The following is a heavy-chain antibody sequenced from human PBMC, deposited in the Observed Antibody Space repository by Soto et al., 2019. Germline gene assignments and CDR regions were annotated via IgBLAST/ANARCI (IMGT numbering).Heavy chain of an antibody. CDR2: IYSGGST. CDR3: ARGSVGYQLLDYHGMDV. Sequence: EVQLVESGGGLVQPGGSLRLSCAASGFTVSSNYMSWVRQAPGKGLEWVSVIYSGGSTYYADSVKGRFTISRDNSKNTMYLQRNGLRAEDTAVNYCARGSVGYQLLDYHGMDVWGQGTTVTVSS. J-gene: IGHJ6*02. CDR1: GFTVSSNY. D-gene: IGHD2-2*01. V-gene: IGHV3-66*01.